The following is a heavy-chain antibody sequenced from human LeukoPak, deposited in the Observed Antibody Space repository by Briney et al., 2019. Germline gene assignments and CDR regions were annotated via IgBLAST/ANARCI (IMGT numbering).Heavy chain of an antibody. CDR2: IYYSGST. V-gene: IGHV4-59*01. Sequence: SETLSLTCTVSGGSITNYYWSWIRQPPGKGLEWIGYIYYSGSTNYNPSLKSRVTISVDTSKNQFSLKLSSVTAADTAVYYRARGQELLLGWGQGTLVTVSS. J-gene: IGHJ4*02. CDR1: GGSITNYY. CDR3: ARGQELLLG. D-gene: IGHD1-26*01.